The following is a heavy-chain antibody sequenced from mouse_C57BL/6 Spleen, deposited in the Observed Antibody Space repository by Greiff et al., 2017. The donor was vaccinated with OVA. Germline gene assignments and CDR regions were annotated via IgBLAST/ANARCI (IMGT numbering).Heavy chain of an antibody. J-gene: IGHJ2*01. D-gene: IGHD1-1*01. CDR3: ARRDYYGSSYKDY. CDR1: GYTFTSYW. V-gene: IGHV1-64*01. Sequence: QVQLQQPGAELVKPGASVKLSCKASGYTFTSYWMHWVKQRPGQGLEWIGMIHPNSGSTNYNEKFKSKATLTVDKSSSTAYMQLSSLTSEDSAVYYCARRDYYGSSYKDYWGQGTTLTVSS. CDR2: IHPNSGST.